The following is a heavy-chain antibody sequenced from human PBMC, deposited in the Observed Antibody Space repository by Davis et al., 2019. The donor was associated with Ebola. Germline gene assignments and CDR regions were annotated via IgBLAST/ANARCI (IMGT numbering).Heavy chain of an antibody. V-gene: IGHV3-9*01. J-gene: IGHJ6*04. CDR3: ARVGFWTTETHYYYDMDV. D-gene: IGHD3/OR15-3a*01. Sequence: GGSLRLSCEVSGFTFGDYAMHWVRQPPGQGLEWVASISWHTVKTGYSDSVKGRFTISRDNAKKSLYLQMNTLRAEDTAVYYCARVGFWTTETHYYYDMDVWGKGTTVTVSS. CDR1: GFTFGDYA. CDR2: ISWHTVKT.